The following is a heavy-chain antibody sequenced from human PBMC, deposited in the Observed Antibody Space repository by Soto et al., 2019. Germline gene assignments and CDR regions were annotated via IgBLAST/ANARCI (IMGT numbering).Heavy chain of an antibody. CDR1: GFTFDDYA. Sequence: PGGSLRLSCAASGFTFDDYAMHWVRQAPGKGLEWVSGISWNSGSIGYADSVKGRFTISRDNAKNSLYLQMNSLRAEDTAVYYCAKDENYYDSSGYYDYWGQGTLVTVSS. D-gene: IGHD3-22*01. J-gene: IGHJ4*02. CDR2: ISWNSGSI. V-gene: IGHV3-9*01. CDR3: AKDENYYDSSGYYDY.